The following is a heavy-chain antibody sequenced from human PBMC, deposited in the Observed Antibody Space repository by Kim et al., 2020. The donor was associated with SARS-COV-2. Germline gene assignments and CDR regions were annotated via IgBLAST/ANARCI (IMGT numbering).Heavy chain of an antibody. CDR1: GYTFSAYW. V-gene: IGHV3-74*01. D-gene: IGHD1-26*01. CDR3: TRDIGGRYAY. CDR2: TNEDGSIT. J-gene: IGHJ4*02. Sequence: GGSLRPSCAASGYTFSAYWMHWVRQVPGKGLVWVSRTNEDGSITNHADSVKGRFTISRDNAKNTLYLQMNSLRAEDTALYFCTRDIGGRYAYWGQGTLVTVSS.